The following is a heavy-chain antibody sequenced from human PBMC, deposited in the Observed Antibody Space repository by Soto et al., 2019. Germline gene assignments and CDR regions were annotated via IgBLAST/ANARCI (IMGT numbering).Heavy chain of an antibody. D-gene: IGHD3-3*01. CDR2: ISYDGSNK. Sequence: GESLKISCKGSGFTFSSYAIHWVRQAPGKGLEWLAVISYDGSNKYYADSVKGRFAISRDNSKNTLYLQMNSLRAEDTAVYYCARDSPHGYDFWSGYPTEWGQGTLVTVSS. V-gene: IGHV3-30*09. CDR3: ARDSPHGYDFWSGYPTE. CDR1: GFTFSSYA. J-gene: IGHJ4*02.